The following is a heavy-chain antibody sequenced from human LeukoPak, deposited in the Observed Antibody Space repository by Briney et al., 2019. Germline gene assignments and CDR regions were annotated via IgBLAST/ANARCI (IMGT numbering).Heavy chain of an antibody. D-gene: IGHD6-19*01. CDR3: ASLAVAGLSEGY. CDR1: GGSISSGDYY. CDR2: IYYSGST. V-gene: IGHV4-30-4*01. J-gene: IGHJ4*02. Sequence: PSQTLSLTCTVSGGSISSGDYYWSWIRQPPGKGLEWIGYIYYSGSTYYNPSLKSRVTISVDTSKNQFSLKLGSVTAADTAVYYCASLAVAGLSEGYWGQGTLVTVSS.